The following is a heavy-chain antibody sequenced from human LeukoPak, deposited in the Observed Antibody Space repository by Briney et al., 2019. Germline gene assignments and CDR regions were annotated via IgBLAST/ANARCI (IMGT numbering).Heavy chain of an antibody. V-gene: IGHV3-30-3*01. J-gene: IGHJ4*02. CDR2: ISYDGNNK. Sequence: TGGSLRLSCAASGFTFSSYAIHWVRQAPGKGLEWVTMISYDGNNKYYADSVEGRFTISRDNSKNTLYLQMNSLRPEDTAVYYCARERTGWYFDYWGQGALVTVSS. CDR1: GFTFSSYA. D-gene: IGHD3/OR15-3a*01. CDR3: ARERTGWYFDY.